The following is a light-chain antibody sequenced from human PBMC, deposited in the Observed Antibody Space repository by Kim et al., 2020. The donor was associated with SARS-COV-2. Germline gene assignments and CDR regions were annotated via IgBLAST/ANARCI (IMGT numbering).Light chain of an antibody. J-gene: IGKJ4*01. CDR1: HSVTSS. CDR2: DAS. Sequence: EIVLTQSPATLSLSPGERATLSCRASHSVTSSLAWYQQKRGQAPRLLIYDASNRATGIPARFSGSGYGTDFTLTISSLEPEDFAVYYCLQRKNWPLTFGGGTKVDIK. V-gene: IGKV3-11*01. CDR3: LQRKNWPLT.